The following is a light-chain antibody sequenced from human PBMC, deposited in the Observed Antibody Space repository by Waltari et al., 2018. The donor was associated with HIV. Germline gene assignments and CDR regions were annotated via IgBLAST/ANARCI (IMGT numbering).Light chain of an antibody. CDR1: TSDVGGYNY. V-gene: IGLV2-14*01. J-gene: IGLJ2*01. Sequence: QSALTQPASVSGSPGQSITISCIGTTSDVGGYNYVSWYQQHPGKAPKLLIYEVTNWPSGISNRFSGSKSGNTASLTISGLQAEDEADYYCSSYSPTSTVIFGGGTKLTVL. CDR2: EVT. CDR3: SSYSPTSTVI.